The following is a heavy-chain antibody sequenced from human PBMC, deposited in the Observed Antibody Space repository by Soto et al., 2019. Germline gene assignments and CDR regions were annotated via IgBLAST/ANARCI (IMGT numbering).Heavy chain of an antibody. D-gene: IGHD2-8*01. CDR3: ARRRYPHGVDH. Sequence: SETLSLTCTVSGDSFTTFYWSWIRQAPGKGLEWIGYIFYSGGTNYNPSLKSRVTMSIDTSKRQFSLNLTSVTAADTAVYYCARRRYPHGVDHWGQGTLVTVSS. CDR2: IFYSGGT. CDR1: GDSFTTFY. V-gene: IGHV4-59*01. J-gene: IGHJ4*02.